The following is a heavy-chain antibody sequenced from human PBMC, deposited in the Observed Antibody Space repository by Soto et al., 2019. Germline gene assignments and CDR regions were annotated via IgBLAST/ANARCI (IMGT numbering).Heavy chain of an antibody. CDR3: VKDWGQDFRNGYFNF. CDR1: GFTFDDYA. Sequence: PGGSLRLSCAASGFTFDDYAMHWVRQVPGKGLEWVSGISWNSASIGYADSVKGRFTTSRDNAKNSLYLEMNSLRTEDTALYYCVKDWGQDFRNGYFNFWGQGTPVTVSS. V-gene: IGHV3-9*01. J-gene: IGHJ4*02. D-gene: IGHD3-3*01. CDR2: ISWNSASI.